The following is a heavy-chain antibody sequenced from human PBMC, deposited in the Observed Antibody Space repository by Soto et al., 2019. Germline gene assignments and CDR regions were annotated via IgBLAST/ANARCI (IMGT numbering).Heavy chain of an antibody. D-gene: IGHD6-19*01. Sequence: SEARSLTCAGSGGSISRGNWWGWVRQPPGKGLEWIGEIYHSGSTNYNPSLKSRVTISVDKSKNQFSLKLSSVTAADTAVYYCARANGYSSGWYAKTNYYYYGMAVWGQGTTVT. CDR1: GGSISRGNW. J-gene: IGHJ6*02. CDR2: IYHSGST. CDR3: ARANGYSSGWYAKTNYYYYGMAV. V-gene: IGHV4-4*02.